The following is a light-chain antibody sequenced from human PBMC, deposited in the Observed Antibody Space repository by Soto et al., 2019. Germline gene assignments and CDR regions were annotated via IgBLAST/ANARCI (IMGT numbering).Light chain of an antibody. J-gene: IGLJ1*01. CDR1: SSDVGGYNY. V-gene: IGLV2-14*01. CDR2: EVS. Sequence: QSVMTQPPSASGSPGQSFTISCTGTSSDVGGYNYVSWYQHPPGKAPKLMISEVSNRPSGVSNRFSGSKSGNTASLTISGLQAEDEADYYCSSYTSTSTRVFGTGTKVTVL. CDR3: SSYTSTSTRV.